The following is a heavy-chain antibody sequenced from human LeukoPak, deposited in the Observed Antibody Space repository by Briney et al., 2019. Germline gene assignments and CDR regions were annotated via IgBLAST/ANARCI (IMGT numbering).Heavy chain of an antibody. V-gene: IGHV3-48*02. CDR2: ISSSSSTI. CDR1: GFTFSSYS. Sequence: GGSLRLSCAASGFTFSSYSMNWVRQAPGKGLEWVSYISSSSSTIYYADSVKGRFTISRDNAKNSLYLQMNSLRDEDTAVYYCASTTVVTPYYYYGMDVWGQGTTVTVSS. D-gene: IGHD4-23*01. J-gene: IGHJ6*02. CDR3: ASTTVVTPYYYYGMDV.